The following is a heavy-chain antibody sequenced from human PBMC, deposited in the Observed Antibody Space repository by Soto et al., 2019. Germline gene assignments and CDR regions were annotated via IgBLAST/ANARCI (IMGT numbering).Heavy chain of an antibody. CDR2: ISYSGNT. D-gene: IGHD3-3*01. V-gene: IGHV4-34*09. CDR3: ARGPSPFWSSYRFAYFDS. CDR1: GGSFSGYY. Sequence: SETLSLTCAVYGGSFSGYYWSWIRQRPGEGLEWIGFISYSGNTYHSPSLKSRLVLSVDTSKNQFSLELDFVTAADTAVYHCARGPSPFWSSYRFAYFDSWGHGIPVTVSS. J-gene: IGHJ4*01.